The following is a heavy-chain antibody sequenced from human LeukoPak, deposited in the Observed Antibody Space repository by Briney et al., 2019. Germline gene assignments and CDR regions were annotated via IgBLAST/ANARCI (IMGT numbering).Heavy chain of an antibody. D-gene: IGHD6-19*01. V-gene: IGHV3-21*04. CDR2: ISSSSSYI. Sequence: KPGGSLRLSCAASGFTFSSYSMNWVRQAPGKGLEWVSSISSSSSYIYYADSVKGRFTISRDNAKNSLYLQMNSLRAEDTAVYYCAREMGLTGYSSGWYDYYGMDVWGQGTTVTVSS. CDR3: AREMGLTGYSSGWYDYYGMDV. CDR1: GFTFSSYS. J-gene: IGHJ6*02.